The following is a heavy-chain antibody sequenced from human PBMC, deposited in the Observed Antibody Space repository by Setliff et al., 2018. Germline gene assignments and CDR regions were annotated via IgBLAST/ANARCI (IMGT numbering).Heavy chain of an antibody. D-gene: IGHD3-22*01. Sequence: GSGPTLVNPTQTLTLTCTFSGFSLSTSGVGVGWIRQPPGKALEWLARIDWDDDKYYSTSLKTRLTISKDTSKNQVVLTMTNMDPVDTATYYCARVKLSDYYDSSGYYHFDYWGQGTLVTVSS. CDR3: ARVKLSDYYDSSGYYHFDY. CDR2: IDWDDDK. CDR1: GFSLSTSGVG. V-gene: IGHV2-70*11. J-gene: IGHJ4*02.